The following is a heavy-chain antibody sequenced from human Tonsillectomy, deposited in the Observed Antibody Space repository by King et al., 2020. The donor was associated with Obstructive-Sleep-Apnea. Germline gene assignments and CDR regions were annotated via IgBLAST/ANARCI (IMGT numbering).Heavy chain of an antibody. CDR1: GGSISSYY. D-gene: IGHD4-17*01. V-gene: IGHV4-59*01. CDR2: IYYSGST. Sequence: VQLQESGPGLVKPSETLSLTCTVSGGSISSYYWSWIRQPPGKGLEWFRDIYYSGSTNYNPSLKSRVTISVDTSKNQFSLKLRSVTAADTAVYYCARRVEHDYGQYYFDYWGQGTLVTVSS. J-gene: IGHJ4*02. CDR3: ARRVEHDYGQYYFDY.